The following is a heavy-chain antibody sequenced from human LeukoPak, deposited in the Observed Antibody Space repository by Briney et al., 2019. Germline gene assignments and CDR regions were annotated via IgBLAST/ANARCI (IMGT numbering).Heavy chain of an antibody. Sequence: GGSLRLPCAAYGFTFNYYAMSWVRQAPGKGLEWVSGISDNEGKTYCTDSVKGRFTISRDNTKNTVYLQMNNLRADDTAVYFCARHDSFIPYWGQGTLVTVSS. CDR3: ARHDSFIPY. J-gene: IGHJ4*02. V-gene: IGHV3-23*01. CDR2: ISDNEGKT. CDR1: GFTFNYYA. D-gene: IGHD5-18*01.